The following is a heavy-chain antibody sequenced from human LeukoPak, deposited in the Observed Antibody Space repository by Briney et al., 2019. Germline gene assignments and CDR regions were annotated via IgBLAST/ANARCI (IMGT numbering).Heavy chain of an antibody. V-gene: IGHV1-18*01. CDR1: GYNFATSG. Sequence: ASVKVSCKAYGYNFATSGIGWVRQAPGQGLEWLGWISGYNGNTKSAPKLQGRVTMTTDTSTDTAYLELGSLRIDDTAIYYCARDLGPYTGSYYSYYHYMDVWGEGTSVTVSS. CDR3: ARDLGPYTGSYYSYYHYMDV. CDR2: ISGYNGNT. J-gene: IGHJ6*03. D-gene: IGHD1-26*01.